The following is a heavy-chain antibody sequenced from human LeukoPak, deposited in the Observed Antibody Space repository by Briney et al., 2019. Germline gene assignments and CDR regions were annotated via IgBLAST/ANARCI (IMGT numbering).Heavy chain of an antibody. CDR3: ARVPTTSGWEYYFDY. CDR2: IIPIFGTA. CDR1: GYTFTSYG. D-gene: IGHD6-19*01. J-gene: IGHJ4*02. V-gene: IGHV1-69*13. Sequence: GALVKVSCKASGYTFTSYGICWVRQAPGQGLEWMGGIIPIFGTANYAQKFQGRVTITADESTSTAYMELSSLRSEDTAVYYCARVPTTSGWEYYFDYWGQGTLVTVSS.